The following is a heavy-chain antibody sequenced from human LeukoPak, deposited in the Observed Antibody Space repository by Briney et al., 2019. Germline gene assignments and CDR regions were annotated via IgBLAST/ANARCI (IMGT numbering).Heavy chain of an antibody. D-gene: IGHD5-18*01. CDR3: ARLSYSYGGDY. V-gene: IGHV4-38-2*01. J-gene: IGHJ4*02. Sequence: PSETLSLTCAVSGYSIRSGYYWGWVRQPPGKGLEWIGSIQHTGSTYYNVSPKSRLTISADPSKNQFSLKLSSVTAADTAVYYCARLSYSYGGDYWGQGTLVTVSS. CDR1: GYSIRSGYY. CDR2: IQHTGST.